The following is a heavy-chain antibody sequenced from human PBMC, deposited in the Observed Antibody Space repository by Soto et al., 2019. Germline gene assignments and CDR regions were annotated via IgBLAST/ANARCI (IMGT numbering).Heavy chain of an antibody. CDR1: GFTFDDYA. J-gene: IGHJ5*02. Sequence: EVQLVESGGGLVQPGRSLRLSCAASGFTFDDYAMHWVRQAPGKGLEWVSGISWNSGSIGYADSVKGRFTISRDNAKNSLYLQMNSLRAEDTALYYCAKDYVSSGWSTGWFDPWGQGNLVTVSS. CDR2: ISWNSGSI. D-gene: IGHD6-19*01. V-gene: IGHV3-9*01. CDR3: AKDYVSSGWSTGWFDP.